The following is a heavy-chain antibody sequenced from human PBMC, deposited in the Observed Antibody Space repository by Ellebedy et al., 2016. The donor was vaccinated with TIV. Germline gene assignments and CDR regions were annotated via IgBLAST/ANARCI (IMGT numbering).Heavy chain of an antibody. J-gene: IGHJ4*02. V-gene: IGHV3-48*02. Sequence: GESLKISCAASGFTFSKYCMSWVRHVPGKGLEWISAVSSSCSAIFYADSVKGRFSISRANARNSLYLQMNTLRDEDTAVYYCTRARVYSNGWYYPDFWGQGTLVAVSS. CDR1: GFTFSKYC. D-gene: IGHD6-19*01. CDR2: VSSSCSAI. CDR3: TRARVYSNGWYYPDF.